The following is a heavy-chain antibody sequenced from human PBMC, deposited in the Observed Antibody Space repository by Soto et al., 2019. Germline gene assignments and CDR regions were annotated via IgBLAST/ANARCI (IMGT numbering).Heavy chain of an antibody. V-gene: IGHV3-23*01. J-gene: IGHJ3*02. D-gene: IGHD3-16*02. Sequence: GGSLRLSCAASGFTFSSYAMSWVRQAPGKGLEWVSAISGSGGSTYYADSVKGRFTISRDNSKNTLYLQMNSLRAEDTAVYYCAKAILHLGELSLLVGAFDIWGQGTMVTVSS. CDR3: AKAILHLGELSLLVGAFDI. CDR1: GFTFSSYA. CDR2: ISGSGGST.